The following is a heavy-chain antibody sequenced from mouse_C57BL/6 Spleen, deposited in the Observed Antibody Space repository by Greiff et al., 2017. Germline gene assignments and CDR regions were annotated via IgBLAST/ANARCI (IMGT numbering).Heavy chain of an antibody. J-gene: IGHJ4*01. CDR1: GYSFTGYY. CDR3: ARGGAMDY. CDR2: SNPSTGGT. V-gene: IGHV1-42*01. Sequence: VQLQQSGPELVKPGASVKISCKASGYSFTGYYMNWVKQSPEKSLEWIGESNPSTGGTTYNQKFKAKATLTVDKSSSTAYMQLKSLTSEDSAVYYCARGGAMDYWGQGTSVTVSS.